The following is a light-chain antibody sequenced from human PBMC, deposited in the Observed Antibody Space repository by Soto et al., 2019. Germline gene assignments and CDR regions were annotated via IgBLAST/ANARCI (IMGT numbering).Light chain of an antibody. CDR1: MLAKNY. CDR2: KDS. J-gene: IGLJ3*02. Sequence: SYELAQPSSVSVYPGQTVKITCSGDMLAKNYARWFQQKPGQAPVLMIYKDSERPSGVPERFSGSSSGTTVTLTISGAQVEDEADYYCYSATDNNRVFGGGTQLTVL. V-gene: IGLV3-27*01. CDR3: YSATDNNRV.